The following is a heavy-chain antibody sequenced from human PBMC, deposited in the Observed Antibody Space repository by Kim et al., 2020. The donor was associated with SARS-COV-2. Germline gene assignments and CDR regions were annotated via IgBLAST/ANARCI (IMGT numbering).Heavy chain of an antibody. CDR1: GFTFGGYE. V-gene: IGHV3-7*01. CDR2: IKQDGNDK. CDR3: ARPRYRGYDV. D-gene: IGHD5-12*01. J-gene: IGHJ4*02. Sequence: GGSLRLSCAASGFTFGGYEMSWVRQAPGQGLEWVANIKQDGNDKYYVDSVRGRFTISRDNAKNSLHLQMNSLRDEDTAVYYCARPRYRGYDVWGPGTLVT.